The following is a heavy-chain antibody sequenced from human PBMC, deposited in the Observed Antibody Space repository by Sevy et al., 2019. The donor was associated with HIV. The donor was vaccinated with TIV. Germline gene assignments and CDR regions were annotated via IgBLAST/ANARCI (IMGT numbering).Heavy chain of an antibody. CDR1: GFTFSNYA. CDR3: ARGGYYYDNAAYYALDS. J-gene: IGHJ4*02. Sequence: GGSLRLSCAATGFTFSNYAMHWVRQAPGKGMEWVAIIWSDGAYQYHGDSVKGRFTISRDNSKNTLYLQMNNVRVAETAVYYCARGGYYYDNAAYYALDSWGQGTLVTVSS. CDR2: IWSDGAYQ. V-gene: IGHV3-33*01. D-gene: IGHD3-22*01.